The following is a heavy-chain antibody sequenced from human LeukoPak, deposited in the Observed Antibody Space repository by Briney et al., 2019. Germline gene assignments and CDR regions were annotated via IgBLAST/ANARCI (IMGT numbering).Heavy chain of an antibody. CDR3: AKSRGCYGAGSYGYLGVFDF. Sequence: GGSQTLACRVCVVSPYTYAMHCVRQAPGKGLEWVAVISYDGSNKYYADSVKGRFTISRDNSKNTLYLQMNSLRAEHTAVYYWAKSRGCYGAGSYGYLGVFDFWGQGTMVTVSS. CDR1: VVSPYTYA. J-gene: IGHJ3*01. V-gene: IGHV3-30-3*02. D-gene: IGHD3-10*01. CDR2: ISYDGSNK.